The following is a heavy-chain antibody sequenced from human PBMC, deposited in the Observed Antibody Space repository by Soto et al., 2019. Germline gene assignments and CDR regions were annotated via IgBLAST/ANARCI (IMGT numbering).Heavy chain of an antibody. D-gene: IGHD1-26*01. CDR2: IKSETDGGTA. CDR1: GFTFNNAW. V-gene: IGHV3-15*07. J-gene: IGHJ4*02. CDR3: TTGSGNFYARYDF. Sequence: EVQLVESGGGLVKPGGSLRLSCAASGFTFNNAWMNWVRQAPGKGLEWVGRIKSETDGGTADYAAPVAGRFTISRDDSNSTLHLQMNSLKTEDTAVYYCTTGSGNFYARYDFWGQGTLVAVSS.